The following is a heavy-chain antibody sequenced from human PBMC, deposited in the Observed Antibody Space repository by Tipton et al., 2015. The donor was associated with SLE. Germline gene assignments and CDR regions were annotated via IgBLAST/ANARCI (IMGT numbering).Heavy chain of an antibody. J-gene: IGHJ5*02. CDR3: TRRRREWELDDWFDP. CDR2: INPNSGGT. D-gene: IGHD1-26*01. Sequence: QVQLVQSGAEVKKPGASVKVSCKASGYTFTDYYIHWVRQAPGQGLEWMGRINPNSGGTNYAQKFQGRAAMTRDTSISTAYMELNRLRSDDTAVYYCTRRRREWELDDWFDPWGQGALVTVSS. V-gene: IGHV1-2*06. CDR1: GYTFTDYY.